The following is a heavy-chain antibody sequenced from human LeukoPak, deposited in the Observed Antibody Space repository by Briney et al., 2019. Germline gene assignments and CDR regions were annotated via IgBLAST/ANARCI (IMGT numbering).Heavy chain of an antibody. Sequence: SETLSLTCTVSGSSISSTSYYWGWIRQPPGKGLEWIGSIYYSGSTYYNPSLKSRVTISLDTSKNQFSLKLSSVTAADTALYYCARDMRGYSLPFDYWGQGTLVTVSS. CDR1: GSSISSTSYY. J-gene: IGHJ4*02. CDR2: IYYSGST. D-gene: IGHD3-3*01. CDR3: ARDMRGYSLPFDY. V-gene: IGHV4-39*07.